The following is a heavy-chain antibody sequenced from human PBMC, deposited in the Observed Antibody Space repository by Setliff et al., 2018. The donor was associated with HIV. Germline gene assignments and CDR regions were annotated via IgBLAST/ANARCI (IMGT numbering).Heavy chain of an antibody. Sequence: SQTLSLTCTVSGASISGHYWTWIRQPPGKGLEWIGYVYYNGITNYNPSLKSRVTISLDTSNSQFSLKLSSLTAADTAVYYCARVSYYGSFYYNYYMDVWGKGTTVTVSS. D-gene: IGHD3-10*01. V-gene: IGHV4-59*11. CDR3: ARVSYYGSFYYNYYMDV. CDR2: VYYNGIT. J-gene: IGHJ6*03. CDR1: GASISGHY.